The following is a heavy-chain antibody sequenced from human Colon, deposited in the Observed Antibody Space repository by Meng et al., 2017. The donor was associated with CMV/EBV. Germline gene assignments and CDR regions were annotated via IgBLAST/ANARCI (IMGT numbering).Heavy chain of an antibody. J-gene: IGHJ4*02. CDR2: IGRGSGA. Sequence: EGRLLGSGGGLVQPGGSMRLSCAASGFTFTSYDMSWVRQAPGKGLEWVSTIGRGSGANYADSVKGRFTMSRDNSKNTVYLEMNNLRAEDTAIYYCARDRWFTFWGQGVLVTVSS. D-gene: IGHD2-15*01. V-gene: IGHV3-23*01. CDR3: ARDRWFTF. CDR1: GFTFTSYD.